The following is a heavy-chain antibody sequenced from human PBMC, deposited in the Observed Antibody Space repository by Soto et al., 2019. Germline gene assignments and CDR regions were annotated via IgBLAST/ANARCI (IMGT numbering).Heavy chain of an antibody. Sequence: GESLQISCKGSGYSFTSYWIGWVRQMPGKGLEWMGIIYPGDSDTRYSPSFQGQVTISADKSISTAYLQWSSLKASDTAMYYCARLGTAYSSSSNYYYYGMDVWGQGTTVTVSS. J-gene: IGHJ6*02. CDR2: IYPGDSDT. CDR1: GYSFTSYW. CDR3: ARLGTAYSSSSNYYYYGMDV. D-gene: IGHD6-6*01. V-gene: IGHV5-51*01.